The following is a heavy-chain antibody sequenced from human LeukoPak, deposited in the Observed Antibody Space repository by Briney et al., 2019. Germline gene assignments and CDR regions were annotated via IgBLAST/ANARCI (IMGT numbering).Heavy chain of an antibody. D-gene: IGHD2-2*01. CDR1: GFTFSSYW. CDR3: ARGYGSTPTY. CDR2: TNSDGSST. Sequence: GGSLRLSCAASGFTFSSYWMHWVRQAPGKGLVWVSRTNSDGSSTSYADSVKGRFTISRDNAKNTLYLQMNSLRAEDTAVHYCARGYGSTPTYWGQGTLVTVSS. J-gene: IGHJ4*02. V-gene: IGHV3-74*01.